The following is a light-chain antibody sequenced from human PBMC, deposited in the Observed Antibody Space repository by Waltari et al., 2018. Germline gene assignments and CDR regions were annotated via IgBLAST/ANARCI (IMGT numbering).Light chain of an antibody. CDR1: QSISDY. CDR2: TAS. Sequence: DIQMTQSPSSLSASVGGRVTIPCRASQSISDYVNWYQQKPGKAPKILIYTASSLQSGVPSRFSGSGSGTDFTLTISSLQPEDFATYYCQESYNPPWTFGQGTKVEI. V-gene: IGKV1-39*01. CDR3: QESYNPPWT. J-gene: IGKJ1*01.